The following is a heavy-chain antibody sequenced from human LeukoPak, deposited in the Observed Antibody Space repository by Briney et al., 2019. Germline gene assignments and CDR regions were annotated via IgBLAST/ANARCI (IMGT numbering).Heavy chain of an antibody. CDR1: GFSFSFYW. CDR3: ARGTLYSSSSGDY. D-gene: IGHD6-6*01. CDR2: INGDGSST. V-gene: IGHV3-74*01. Sequence: GGSLRLSCAASGFSFSFYWMHWVRQAPXKXPVWVSHINGDGSSTNYADSVKGRFTISRDNVKKTVHLQMNSLRAEDTAVYYCARGTLYSSSSGDYWGQGTLVTVSS. J-gene: IGHJ4*02.